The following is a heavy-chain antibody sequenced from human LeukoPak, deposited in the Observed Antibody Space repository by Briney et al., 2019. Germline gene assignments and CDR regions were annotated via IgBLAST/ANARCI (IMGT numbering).Heavy chain of an antibody. CDR1: GGSISSYY. J-gene: IGHJ6*03. Sequence: SETLSLTCTVSGGSISSYYWGWIRQSPGKGLEWIGYIYYSGSTNYNPSLKSRVTISVDTSKNQFSLKLSSVTAADTAVYYCARDGPGYYYYMDVWGKGTTVTVSS. V-gene: IGHV4-59*01. CDR2: IYYSGST. CDR3: ARDGPGYYYYMDV.